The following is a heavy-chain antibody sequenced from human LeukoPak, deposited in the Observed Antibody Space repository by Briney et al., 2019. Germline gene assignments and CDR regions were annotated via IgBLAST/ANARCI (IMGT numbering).Heavy chain of an antibody. J-gene: IGHJ4*02. CDR3: ARATPWYVAIGY. D-gene: IGHD5-12*01. CDR2: ISGSGGST. CDR1: GFTFSNYA. V-gene: IGHV3-23*01. Sequence: HPGGSLRLSCAASGFTFSNYAMSWVRQAPGKGLEWVSAISGSGGSTYYTDSVKGRFTISRDNSKNTLYLQMNSLRAGDTAVYYCARATPWYVAIGYWGQGTLVTVSS.